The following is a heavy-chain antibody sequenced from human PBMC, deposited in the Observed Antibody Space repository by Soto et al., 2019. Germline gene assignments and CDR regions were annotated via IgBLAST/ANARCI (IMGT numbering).Heavy chain of an antibody. CDR3: ANILSSSSTGK. D-gene: IGHD6-13*01. CDR2: TSDNGGAT. J-gene: IGHJ4*02. CDR1: GFTFGSYA. V-gene: IGHV3-23*01. Sequence: EVQLLESGGDLVQPGGSLRLSCAASGFTFGSYAMSWVRQAPGKGLEWVSSTSDNGGATYYADSVKGRFTMSRDNSRNTLYLQMNSLRVEDTAIYYCANILSSSSTGKWGQGTLVSVSP.